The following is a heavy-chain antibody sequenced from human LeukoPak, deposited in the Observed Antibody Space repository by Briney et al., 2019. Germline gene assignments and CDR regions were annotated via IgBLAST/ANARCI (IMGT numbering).Heavy chain of an antibody. D-gene: IGHD5-18*01. V-gene: IGHV1-2*02. J-gene: IGHJ4*02. CDR2: INPNSGGT. CDR1: GYTFTGYY. Sequence: GASVKVSCKASGYTFTGYYMHGVRQAPGQGLEWMGWINPNSGGTNYAQKFQGRVTMTRDTSISTAYMELRRLRPDDPAVYYCARGGYSYGRLDYWGQGTLVPVSS. CDR3: ARGGYSYGRLDY.